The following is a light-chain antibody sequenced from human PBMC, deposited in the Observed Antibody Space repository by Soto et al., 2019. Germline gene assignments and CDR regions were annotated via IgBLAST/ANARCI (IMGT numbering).Light chain of an antibody. Sequence: EFVSTKYHGTLSLSAGERSTLSCMASQSVSSSYLAWYQQKPGQAPRLLIYGASSRATGIPDRFSGSGSGTDFTLTISRLEPEDFAVYYCQQDGTSPITFGPGTRLEIK. J-gene: IGKJ5*01. CDR3: QQDGTSPIT. V-gene: IGKV3-20*01. CDR2: GAS. CDR1: QSVSSSY.